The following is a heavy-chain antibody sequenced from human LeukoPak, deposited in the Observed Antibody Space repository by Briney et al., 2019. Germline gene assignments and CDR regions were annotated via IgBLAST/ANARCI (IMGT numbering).Heavy chain of an antibody. CDR3: ARQEIGLRSFDP. Sequence: SETLSLTCTVSGGSISSALYHWGWTRQPPGKNLEWLGSVYYTGSTHNNPSLKSRVTISVDTSKNQFSLNLSSVTAADTAVYYCARQEIGLRSFDPWGQGTLVTVSS. D-gene: IGHD3/OR15-3a*01. V-gene: IGHV4-39*01. CDR2: VYYTGST. CDR1: GGSISSALYH. J-gene: IGHJ5*02.